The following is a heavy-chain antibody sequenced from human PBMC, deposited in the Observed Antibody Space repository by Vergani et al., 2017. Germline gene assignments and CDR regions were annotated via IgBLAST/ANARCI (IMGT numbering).Heavy chain of an antibody. CDR3: ARPNSSGWQFDY. Sequence: QVQLQESGPGLVKPPGTLSLTCSASGAPISYWCWSWLRQPAGKGLEWIGRLCPSGSTNYKPSLKSRVTMSIDTSKNQFSLKLSSVTAADTAVYYCARPNSSGWQFDYWGQGTLVTVSS. D-gene: IGHD6-19*01. CDR1: GAPISYWC. CDR2: LCPSGST. J-gene: IGHJ4*02. V-gene: IGHV4-4*07.